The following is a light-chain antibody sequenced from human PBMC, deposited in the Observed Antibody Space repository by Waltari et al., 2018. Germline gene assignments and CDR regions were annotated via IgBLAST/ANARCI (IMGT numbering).Light chain of an antibody. V-gene: IGKV2-40*01. CDR1: QSLWDSEDGNTY. Sequence: DIVMTQTPLSLPVNLGEPASISCRSSQSLWDSEDGNTYLEWYLQKPGQSPQLLIYEVSNRASGVPDRFSGSGSDTDFTLKISRVEAEDVGVYYCMQALEFPWTFGQGTKVEIK. CDR2: EVS. J-gene: IGKJ1*01. CDR3: MQALEFPWT.